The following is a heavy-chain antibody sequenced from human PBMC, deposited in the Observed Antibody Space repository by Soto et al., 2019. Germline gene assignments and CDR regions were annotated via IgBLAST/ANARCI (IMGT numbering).Heavy chain of an antibody. V-gene: IGHV3-23*01. Sequence: GGSLRPSGPASGFTLSSYAISWVRQAPGKGLELVSAISGSGGSTYYADSVKGRFTISRDNSKNTMYLQMNSLRAEDTAVYYCANVRVQRSARSTHYWGQGTLGTVSS. CDR3: ANVRVQRSARSTHY. CDR2: ISGSGGST. J-gene: IGHJ4*02. CDR1: GFTLSSYA. D-gene: IGHD3-10*01.